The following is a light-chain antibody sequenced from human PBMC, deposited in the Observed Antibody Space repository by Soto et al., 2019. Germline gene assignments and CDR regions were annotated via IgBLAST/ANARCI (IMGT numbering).Light chain of an antibody. CDR2: GAS. CDR3: HQYNNWPT. CDR1: QSVSSN. V-gene: IGKV3-15*01. Sequence: EIVMTQSPATLSVSPGERATLSCRASQSVSSNLAWYQQKPVQAPRLLIYGASTRATGIPARFSGSGSGTEFTLTISSLTSEDFAVYYCHQYNNWPTFGQGTKVEIK. J-gene: IGKJ1*01.